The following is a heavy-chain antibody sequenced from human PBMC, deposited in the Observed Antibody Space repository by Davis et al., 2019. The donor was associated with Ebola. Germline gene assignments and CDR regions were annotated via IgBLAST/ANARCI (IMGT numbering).Heavy chain of an antibody. CDR2: INPNSGGT. CDR1: GYTFTGYY. D-gene: IGHD6-19*01. Sequence: ASVKVSCKASGYTFTGYYMHWVRQAPGQGLEWMGWINPNSGGTNYAQKFQGWVTITRDTSASTAYMELSSLRSEDTAVYYCARDSSGWFGWFDPWGQGTLVTVSS. CDR3: ARDSSGWFGWFDP. J-gene: IGHJ5*02. V-gene: IGHV1-2*04.